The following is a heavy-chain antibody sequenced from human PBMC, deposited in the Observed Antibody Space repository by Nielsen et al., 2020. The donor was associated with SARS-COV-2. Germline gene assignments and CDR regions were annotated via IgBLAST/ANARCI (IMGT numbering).Heavy chain of an antibody. Sequence: ASVKVSCKASGYTFTGYYMHWVRQAPGQGLEWMGWINPNSGGTNYAQKFQGRVTMTRDTSISTAYMELSRLRSDDTAVYYCAGDGEMATIRGGWFDPWGQGTLVTVSS. D-gene: IGHD5-24*01. CDR3: AGDGEMATIRGGWFDP. CDR2: INPNSGGT. V-gene: IGHV1-2*02. CDR1: GYTFTGYY. J-gene: IGHJ5*02.